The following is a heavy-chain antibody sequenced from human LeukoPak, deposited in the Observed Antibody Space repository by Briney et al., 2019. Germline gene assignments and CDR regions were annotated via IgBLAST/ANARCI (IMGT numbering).Heavy chain of an antibody. CDR3: ARSRDGYNSYYFDY. CDR1: GGSFSGYY. V-gene: IGHV4-34*01. Sequence: SETLSLTCAVYGGSFSGYYWSWIRQPPGKGLEWVGEINHSGSTNYNPSLKSRVTISVDTSKNQFSLKLSSVTAADTAVYYCARSRDGYNSYYFDYWGQGTLVTVSS. J-gene: IGHJ4*02. D-gene: IGHD5-24*01. CDR2: INHSGST.